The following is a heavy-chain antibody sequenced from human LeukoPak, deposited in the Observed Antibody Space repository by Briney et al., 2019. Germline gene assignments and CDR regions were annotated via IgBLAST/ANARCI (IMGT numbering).Heavy chain of an antibody. V-gene: IGHV1-69*04. J-gene: IGHJ4*02. CDR2: IIPIFGIA. CDR1: GGTFISYA. CDR3: ASDLGYCSGGSCYAPGD. D-gene: IGHD2-15*01. Sequence: ASVKVSCKASGGTFISYAISWVRQAPRQGLEWMGRIIPIFGIANYAHKFQGRVTITADKSTSTAYMELSSLRSEDTAVYYCASDLGYCSGGSCYAPGDWGQGTLVTVSS.